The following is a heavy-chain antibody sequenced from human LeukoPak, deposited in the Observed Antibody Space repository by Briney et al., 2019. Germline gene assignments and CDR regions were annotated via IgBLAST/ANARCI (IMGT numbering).Heavy chain of an antibody. V-gene: IGHV3-74*01. CDR2: INSDGSST. CDR3: ARRGVVPAFNPLYYYYYMDV. J-gene: IGHJ6*03. Sequence: GGSLRLSCAASGFTFSSYWMHWVRQAPGKGLVWVSRINSDGSSTSYADSVEGRFTISRDNAKNTLYLQMNSLRAEDTAVYYCARRGVVPAFNPLYYYYYMDVWGKGTTVTVSS. D-gene: IGHD2-2*01. CDR1: GFTFSSYW.